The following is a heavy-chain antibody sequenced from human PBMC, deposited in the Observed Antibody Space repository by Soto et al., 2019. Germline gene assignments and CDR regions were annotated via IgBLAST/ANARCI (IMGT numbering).Heavy chain of an antibody. CDR1: GFTVSSNY. J-gene: IGHJ6*02. Sequence: GGSLRLSCAASGFTVSSNYMSWVRQAPGKGLEWVSVIYSGGSTYYADSVKGRFTISRDNSKNTLYLQMNSLRAEDTAVYYCARGGAARQVYYYGMDVWGQGTTVTVSS. CDR2: IYSGGST. CDR3: ARGGAARQVYYYGMDV. D-gene: IGHD6-6*01. V-gene: IGHV3-53*01.